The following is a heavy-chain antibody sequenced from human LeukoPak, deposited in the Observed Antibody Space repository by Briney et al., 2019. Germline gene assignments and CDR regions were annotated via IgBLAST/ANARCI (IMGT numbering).Heavy chain of an antibody. V-gene: IGHV3-23*01. J-gene: IGHJ4*02. CDR1: GFTFSSHV. CDR2: LIGGGGNT. CDR3: AKDLRGGSGSFFDY. Sequence: GGSLRLSCAASGFTFSSHVLSWVRQAPGKGLEWVSALIGGGGNTYYAASVKGRFTISRDSSKNTLYLQMSSLRAEDTAVYYCAKDLRGGSGSFFDYWGQGTLVTVSS. D-gene: IGHD3-10*01.